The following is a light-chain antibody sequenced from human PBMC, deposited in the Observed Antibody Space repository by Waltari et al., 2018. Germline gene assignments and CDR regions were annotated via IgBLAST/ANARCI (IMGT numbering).Light chain of an antibody. J-gene: IGKJ5*01. CDR1: QSVNTN. CDR2: DAS. V-gene: IGKV3-11*01. Sequence: EIVLTQSPATLSLSPGERGTLSCRASQSVNTNLAWYQQKPGQAPGLLIYDASTRATGIPARFSGSGSGTDFTLTISSLEREDFAVYYCQQRSTWPSITFGQGTRLEIK. CDR3: QQRSTWPSIT.